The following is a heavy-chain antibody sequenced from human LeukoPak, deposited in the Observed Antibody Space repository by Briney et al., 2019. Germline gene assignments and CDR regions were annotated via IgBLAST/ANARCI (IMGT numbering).Heavy chain of an antibody. CDR1: GFTFSNYA. Sequence: GGSLRLSCAASGFTFSNYAMAWVRQAPGKGLEWVSGLSGSGGNAFYAVSVKGRFTISRDNPKNTLYLQMNSLRAEDTAVYYCATEKGDSPDYWGQGTLVTVSS. D-gene: IGHD3-16*01. CDR3: ATEKGDSPDY. J-gene: IGHJ4*02. V-gene: IGHV3-23*01. CDR2: LSGSGGNA.